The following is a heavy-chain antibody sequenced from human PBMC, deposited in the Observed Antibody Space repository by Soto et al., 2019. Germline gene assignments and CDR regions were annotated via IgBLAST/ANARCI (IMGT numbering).Heavy chain of an antibody. J-gene: IGHJ5*02. CDR3: VKVSTFYDILTGYYSANFFDP. CDR2: ISSDGDIT. V-gene: IGHV3-64D*06. D-gene: IGHD3-9*01. Sequence: GGSLRLSCSASGFTFSEYSMHWVRQAPGKGLQYVSTISSDGDITYYADSVKGRFTISRDNSKNTLYLQMNSLRPEDTAVYYCVKVSTFYDILTGYYSANFFDPWGQGTLVTVSS. CDR1: GFTFSEYS.